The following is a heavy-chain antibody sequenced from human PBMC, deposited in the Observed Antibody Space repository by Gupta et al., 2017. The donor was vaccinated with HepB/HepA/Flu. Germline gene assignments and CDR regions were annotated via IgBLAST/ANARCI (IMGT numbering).Heavy chain of an antibody. Sequence: QVQLVQSGAEVKKPGASVKVSCKASGYTFTSYYMHWVRQAPGQGLEWMGIINPSGGSTSYAQKFQGRVTMTRDTSTSTVYMELSSLRSEDTAVYYCARDGTTVTTTSVHYYYYMNVWGKGTTVTVSS. D-gene: IGHD4-11*01. J-gene: IGHJ6*03. CDR2: INPSGGST. V-gene: IGHV1-46*01. CDR3: ARDGTTVTTTSVHYYYYMNV. CDR1: GYTFTSYY.